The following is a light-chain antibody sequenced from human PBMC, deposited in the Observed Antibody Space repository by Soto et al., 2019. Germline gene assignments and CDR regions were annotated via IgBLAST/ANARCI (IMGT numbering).Light chain of an antibody. Sequence: ANRMNQSPSSFSASTGDRVNITCRADQGVSSYLAWYQQKPGRPTKLLIYAESTLQSGVPSSFSGSGSGTDVTLNISCLQCEYLATYFCLQHSPYPFTFGPGPKV. V-gene: IGKV1-8*01. CDR3: LQHSPYPFT. J-gene: IGKJ3*01. CDR2: AES. CDR1: QGVSSY.